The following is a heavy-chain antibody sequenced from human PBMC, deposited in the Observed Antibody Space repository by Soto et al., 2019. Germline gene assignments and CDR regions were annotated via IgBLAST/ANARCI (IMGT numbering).Heavy chain of an antibody. J-gene: IGHJ6*02. CDR3: ARDIDLNWNDGYYGMDV. CDR1: GGSISSGGYY. Sequence: QVQLQESGPGLVKPSQTLSLTCTVSGGSISSGGYYWSWIRQHPGKGLEWIGYIYYSGSTYYNPSLKSRVTISVDTSKNQFSLKLSSVTAADTAVYYCARDIDLNWNDGYYGMDVWGQVTTVTVSS. CDR2: IYYSGST. D-gene: IGHD1-1*01. V-gene: IGHV4-31*03.